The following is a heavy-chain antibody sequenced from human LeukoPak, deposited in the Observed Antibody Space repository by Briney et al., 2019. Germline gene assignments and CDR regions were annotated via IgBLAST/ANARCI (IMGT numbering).Heavy chain of an antibody. D-gene: IGHD3-22*01. V-gene: IGHV4-4*02. CDR1: GGSISSSNW. CDR2: IYHSGST. Sequence: SGTLSLTCAVSGGSISSSNWWSWVRPPPGKGLEWIGEIYHSGSTNYNPSLKSRVTISVDKSKNQFSLKLSSVTAADTAVYYCARVLTPTDKVISLDYWGQGTLVTVSS. J-gene: IGHJ4*02. CDR3: ARVLTPTDKVISLDY.